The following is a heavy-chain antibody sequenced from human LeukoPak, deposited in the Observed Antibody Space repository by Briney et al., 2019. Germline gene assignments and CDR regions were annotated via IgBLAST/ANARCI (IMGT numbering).Heavy chain of an antibody. CDR1: GGSISSSSYY. V-gene: IGHV4-39*01. CDR2: IYYTRST. D-gene: IGHD3-22*01. CDR3: ARGVTMIVVVIHDWYFDL. Sequence: PSETLSLTCTVSGGSISSSSYYWGWIRQPPGKELEWIGSIYYTRSTYYNPSLKSRVTISVDTSKNQFSLKLTSVTAADTAVYYCARGVTMIVVVIHDWYFDLWGRGTLVTVPS. J-gene: IGHJ2*01.